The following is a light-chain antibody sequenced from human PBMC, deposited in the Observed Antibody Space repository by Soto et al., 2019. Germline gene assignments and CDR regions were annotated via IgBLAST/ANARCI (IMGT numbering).Light chain of an antibody. CDR2: EVT. J-gene: IGLJ1*01. CDR1: SSDVGDYNY. Sequence: QPALAQPASVSGSPGQSITISCTGSSSDVGDYNYVSWYQQHPGKVPKLILYEVTNRPSGVSHRFSGSKSVNTASLTISGLQPEDEGDYYCCSYTSISTEVFGCGTKVTLL. CDR3: CSYTSISTEV. V-gene: IGLV2-14*01.